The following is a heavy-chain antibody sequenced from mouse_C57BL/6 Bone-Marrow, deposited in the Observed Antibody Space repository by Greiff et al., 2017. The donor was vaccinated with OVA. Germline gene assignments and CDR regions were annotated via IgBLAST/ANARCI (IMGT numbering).Heavy chain of an antibody. D-gene: IGHD2-4*01. CDR3: TDSYDYDLYFDY. V-gene: IGHV6-3*01. J-gene: IGHJ2*01. CDR1: GFTFSNYW. CDR2: IRLKSDNYAT. Sequence: DVQLVESGGGLVQPGGSMKLSCVASGFTFSNYWMNWVRQSPEKGLEWVAEIRLKSDNYATHYAESVKGRFTISRDDSKSSVYLQMNNLRAEDTGIYYCTDSYDYDLYFDYWGQGTTLTVSS.